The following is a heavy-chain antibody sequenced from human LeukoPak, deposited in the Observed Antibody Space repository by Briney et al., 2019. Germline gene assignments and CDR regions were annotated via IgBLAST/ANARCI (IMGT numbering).Heavy chain of an antibody. CDR1: GGSIRGYY. D-gene: IGHD3-10*01. CDR3: ARQEPYYASGSYTYFQH. CDR2: IYYSGST. J-gene: IGHJ1*01. V-gene: IGHV4-59*08. Sequence: SETLSLTCTVSGGSIRGYYWSWIRQPPGKGLEWIGYIYYSGSTNYNPSLKSRVTISVDTSRNQFSLGLSSLTAADTAVYYCARQEPYYASGSYTYFQHWGQGTLVTVSS.